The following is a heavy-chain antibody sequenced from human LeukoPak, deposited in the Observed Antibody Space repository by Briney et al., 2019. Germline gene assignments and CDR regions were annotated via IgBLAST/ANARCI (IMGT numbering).Heavy chain of an antibody. D-gene: IGHD2-2*01. J-gene: IGHJ3*02. Sequence: SETLSLTCTVSGDSLTSSSHYWGWIRQPPGKRLQLVASLHHTGRNYSNAALKSRVSLSIDTAKSQFSLKVNSVAAADSGVYYCVAEMTASAAFDIWGQGTMVAVSS. CDR3: VAEMTASAAFDI. CDR1: GDSLTSSSHY. CDR2: LHHTGRN. V-gene: IGHV4-39*01.